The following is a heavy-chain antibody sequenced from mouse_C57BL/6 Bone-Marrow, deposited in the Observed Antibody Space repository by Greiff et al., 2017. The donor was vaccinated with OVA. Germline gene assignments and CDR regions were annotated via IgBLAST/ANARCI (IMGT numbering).Heavy chain of an antibody. V-gene: IGHV1-26*01. J-gene: IGHJ1*03. CDR2: INPNNGGT. CDR1: GYTFTDYY. D-gene: IGHD2-3*01. CDR3: ARSPDGYYEYFDV. Sequence: VQLQQSGPELVKPGASVKISCKASGYTFTDYYMNWVKQSHGKSLEWIGDINPNNGGTSYNQKFKGKATLTVDKSSSTAYMELRSLTSEDSAVYYCARSPDGYYEYFDVWGTGTTVTVSS.